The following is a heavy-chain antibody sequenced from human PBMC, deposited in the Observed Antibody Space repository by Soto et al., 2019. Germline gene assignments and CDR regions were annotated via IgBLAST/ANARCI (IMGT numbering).Heavy chain of an antibody. CDR1: GGTFSGYP. D-gene: IGHD1-26*01. J-gene: IGHJ2*01. Sequence: QGQQVQSGAEVKKPGSSWKVSCKASGGTFSGYPISWVRQAPGQGLEWMGDIVPIFGRATYAQKFQGRVTITADESTSTAYMELSRLRSEDTAVYYCAIGGNYGLYLDLWGRVTLVTVSS. CDR3: AIGGNYGLYLDL. V-gene: IGHV1-69*01. CDR2: IVPIFGRA.